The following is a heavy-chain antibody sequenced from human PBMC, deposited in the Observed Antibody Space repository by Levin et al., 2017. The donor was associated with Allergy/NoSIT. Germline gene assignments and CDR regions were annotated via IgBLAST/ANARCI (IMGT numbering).Heavy chain of an antibody. CDR1: GFIYSSYW. CDR2: IKKDGSEK. D-gene: IGHD4-23*01. Sequence: PGGSLRLSCGASGFIYSSYWMSWVRQAPGKGLEWVANIKKDGSEKYYVDSVKGRFTISRDNAKNSLYLQMNSLRADDTAVYYCVREKGYGGNFDYWGQGALVTVSS. J-gene: IGHJ4*02. CDR3: VREKGYGGNFDY. V-gene: IGHV3-7*01.